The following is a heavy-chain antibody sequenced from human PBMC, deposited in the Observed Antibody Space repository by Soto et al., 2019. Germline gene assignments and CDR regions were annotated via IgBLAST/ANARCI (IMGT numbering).Heavy chain of an antibody. Sequence: PSETLSLTCTVSGVSISSSGYYWGWIRQPPGKGLEWIGTIYYTGNTYYNPSLKSRVTISIDRSKNQFSLKLSSVTAADTAVYYCARVPDYWGQGILVTVSS. CDR3: ARVPDY. CDR2: IYYTGNT. J-gene: IGHJ4*02. D-gene: IGHD2-2*01. V-gene: IGHV4-39*07. CDR1: GVSISSSGYY.